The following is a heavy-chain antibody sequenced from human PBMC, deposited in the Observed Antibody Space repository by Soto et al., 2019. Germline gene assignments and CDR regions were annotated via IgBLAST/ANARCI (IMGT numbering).Heavy chain of an antibody. CDR2: ISGSGGST. CDR3: AKAPYCSSTSCYGVNDY. J-gene: IGHJ4*02. CDR1: GFTFSSYA. D-gene: IGHD2-2*01. V-gene: IGHV3-23*01. Sequence: GESLKISCAASGFTFSSYAMSWVRQAPGKGLEWVSAISGSGGSTYYADSVKGRFTISRDNSKNTLYLQMNSLRAEDTAVYYCAKAPYCSSTSCYGVNDYWGQGTLVTVSS.